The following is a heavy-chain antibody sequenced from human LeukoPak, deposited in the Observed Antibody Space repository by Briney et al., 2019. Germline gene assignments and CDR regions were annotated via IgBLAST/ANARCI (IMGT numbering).Heavy chain of an antibody. D-gene: IGHD1-1*01. J-gene: IGHJ6*03. Sequence: ASVKVSCKASGYTFTSYGISWVRQAPGQGLEWMVWISAYNGNTNYAQKLQGRVTMTTDKPTSTAYMELRSLRSDDTAVYYCARVAGQYNWNDSFHYYYMDVWGKGTTVTVSS. CDR3: ARVAGQYNWNDSFHYYYMDV. V-gene: IGHV1-18*01. CDR1: GYTFTSYG. CDR2: ISAYNGNT.